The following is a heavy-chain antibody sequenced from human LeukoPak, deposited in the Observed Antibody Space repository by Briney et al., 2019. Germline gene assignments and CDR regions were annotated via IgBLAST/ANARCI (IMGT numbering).Heavy chain of an antibody. CDR2: IYYSGST. D-gene: IGHD3-10*01. J-gene: IGHJ4*02. CDR3: ARRFGDAVDY. CDR1: GGSISSYY. Sequence: SETLSLTCTISGGSISSYYWSWIRQPPGKGLEWIGYIYYSGSTNYNPSLKSRVTISVDTSKNQFSLKLSSVTAADTAVYYCARRFGDAVDYWGQGTLVTVSS. V-gene: IGHV4-59*01.